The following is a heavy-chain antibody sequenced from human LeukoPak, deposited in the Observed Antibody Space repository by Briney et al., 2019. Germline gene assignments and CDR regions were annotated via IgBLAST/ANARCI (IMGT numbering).Heavy chain of an antibody. CDR2: IYYSGST. D-gene: IGHD6-13*01. CDR1: GGSISIYY. Sequence: SQTLSLTCTVSGGSISIYYWSWIRQPPGKGLEWIGYIYYSGSTNYNPSLKSRVTISVDTSKNQFSLKLSSVTAADTAVYYCARGYSSWNPWGQGTLVTVSS. CDR3: ARGYSSWNP. V-gene: IGHV4-59*01. J-gene: IGHJ1*01.